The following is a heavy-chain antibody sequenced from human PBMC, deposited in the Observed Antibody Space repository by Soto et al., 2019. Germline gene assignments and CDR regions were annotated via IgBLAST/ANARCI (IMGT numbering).Heavy chain of an antibody. CDR1: GGTFSSYA. CDR2: IIPIFGPA. Sequence: QVQLVQSGAEVKKPGSSVKVSCKASGGTFSSYAISWVRQAPGQGLEWMGGIIPIFGPANYAQKFQGRVTLTADESKSTAYRELSSLRSEDTAVYYCARGTTVVTDRGNWFDPWGQGTLVTVSS. J-gene: IGHJ5*02. D-gene: IGHD4-17*01. CDR3: ARGTTVVTDRGNWFDP. V-gene: IGHV1-69*12.